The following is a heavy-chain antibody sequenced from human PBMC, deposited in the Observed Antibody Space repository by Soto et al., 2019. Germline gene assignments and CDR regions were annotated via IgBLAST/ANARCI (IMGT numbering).Heavy chain of an antibody. CDR2: IHYRGRT. D-gene: IGHD2-8*01. CDR1: GGSIRSGGYY. Sequence: QVQLQESGPGLVKPSDILSLTCNVSGGSIRSGGYYWGWIRQAPGKGLEWIGYIHYRGRTSYNPSLESPVSISLDTSGHQFSLTLTSLTAADTAMYYCARCMDAFGFDSSGQGTLVTVSS. CDR3: ARCMDAFGFDS. J-gene: IGHJ4*02. V-gene: IGHV4-31*01.